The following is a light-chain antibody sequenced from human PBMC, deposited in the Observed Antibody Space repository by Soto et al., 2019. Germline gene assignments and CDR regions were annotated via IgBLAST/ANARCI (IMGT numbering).Light chain of an antibody. CDR2: TLS. CDR3: MQRREFPIT. J-gene: IGKJ5*01. Sequence: MTQSPSTLSGSLGDRVTITCRASQTISSWLAWYQQKPGQSPQLLIYTLSSRASGVPDRFSGIGSRTDFTLKISRVEAEDVGVYYCMQRREFPITFGQGTRLEIK. V-gene: IGKV2-40*01. CDR1: QTISSW.